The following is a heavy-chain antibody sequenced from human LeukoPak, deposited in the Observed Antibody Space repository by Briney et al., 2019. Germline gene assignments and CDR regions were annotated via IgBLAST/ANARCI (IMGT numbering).Heavy chain of an antibody. Sequence: GETLRLSCAASGFTFSSYAMSWVRQAPGKGLEWVSTIRGSGDNTYYADSVKGRFTISRDNSKNTLYLQMDSLRADDTAVYYCAKVVDLAVAGAFDYWGQGTLVTVSS. V-gene: IGHV3-23*01. CDR3: AKVVDLAVAGAFDY. CDR2: IRGSGDNT. J-gene: IGHJ4*02. CDR1: GFTFSSYA. D-gene: IGHD6-19*01.